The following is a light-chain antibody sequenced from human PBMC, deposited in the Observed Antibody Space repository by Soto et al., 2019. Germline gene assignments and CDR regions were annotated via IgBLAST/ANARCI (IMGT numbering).Light chain of an antibody. CDR2: AAS. V-gene: IGKV1-8*01. Sequence: AIRMTQSPSSLSASTGDRVTITCRASQGISSYLAWYQQKPGKAPKLLIYAASTLQSGVPSRFSGSGSGTDFTLTIRCLQSEDFATDYCQQYYSYPRTFGQGTKVEIK. J-gene: IGKJ1*01. CDR3: QQYYSYPRT. CDR1: QGISSY.